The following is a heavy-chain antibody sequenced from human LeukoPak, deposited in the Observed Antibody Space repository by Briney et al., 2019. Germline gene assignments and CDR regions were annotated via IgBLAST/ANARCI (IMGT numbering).Heavy chain of an antibody. D-gene: IGHD3-10*01. Sequence: PSETLSLTCAVSGGSFSGYYWNWIRQPPGKGLEWIGEINHGGSTNYNPSLKSRVNISVDTSKNQVSLKLTSVTAADTALYYCAKSGAYGSGSYSGYWGQGTLVTVSS. CDR3: AKSGAYGSGSYSGY. J-gene: IGHJ4*02. V-gene: IGHV4-34*01. CDR2: INHGGST. CDR1: GGSFSGYY.